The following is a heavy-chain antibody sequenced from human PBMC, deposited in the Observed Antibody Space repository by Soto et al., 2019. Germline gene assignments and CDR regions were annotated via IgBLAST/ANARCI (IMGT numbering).Heavy chain of an antibody. V-gene: IGHV3-23*01. Sequence: EVQLLESGGGLVQPGGPLNISFEASGLTFTTFARNGAPRGPGKGLEWVSGISGSGDSTYYADSVKGRFTVSRDNSKNTLYLQMNSLRAEDTAVFYCAKERSSGWSFDYWGQGTLVTVSS. J-gene: IGHJ4*02. CDR3: AKERSSGWSFDY. CDR1: GLTFTTFA. D-gene: IGHD6-19*01. CDR2: ISGSGDST.